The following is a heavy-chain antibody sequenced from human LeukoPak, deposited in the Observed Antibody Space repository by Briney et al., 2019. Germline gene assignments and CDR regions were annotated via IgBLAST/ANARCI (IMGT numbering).Heavy chain of an antibody. CDR1: GFTFSSYW. Sequence: PGGSLRLSCAASGFTFSSYWLSWVRQAPGKGLEWVANIKQDGSEKYYVDSVKGRFTISRDNAKNSLYQQMNSRRAEDTAVYYCARGGEYGDYDFFDYWGQGTLVTVSS. J-gene: IGHJ4*02. D-gene: IGHD4-17*01. CDR2: IKQDGSEK. CDR3: ARGGEYGDYDFFDY. V-gene: IGHV3-7*01.